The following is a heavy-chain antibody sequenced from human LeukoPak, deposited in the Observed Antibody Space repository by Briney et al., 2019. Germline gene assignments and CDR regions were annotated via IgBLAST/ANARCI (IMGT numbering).Heavy chain of an antibody. CDR3: ARDPGYDILTGRKAPFFDY. D-gene: IGHD3-9*01. J-gene: IGHJ4*02. CDR1: GYTFTGYY. CDR2: INPNSGGT. V-gene: IGHV1-2*06. Sequence: ASVKVSCKASGYTFTGYYMHWVRQAPGQGLEWMGRINPNSGGTNYAQKFQGRVTMTRDTSISTAYMELSSLRSEDTAVYYCARDPGYDILTGRKAPFFDYWGQGTLVTVSS.